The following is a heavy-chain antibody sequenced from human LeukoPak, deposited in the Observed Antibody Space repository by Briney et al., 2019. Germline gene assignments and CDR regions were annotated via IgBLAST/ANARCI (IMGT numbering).Heavy chain of an antibody. J-gene: IGHJ4*02. CDR3: ARSNYSGYGLVDY. CDR2: INPNSGGT. D-gene: IGHD5-12*01. CDR1: VYTFTDYH. V-gene: IGHV1-2*02. Sequence: TSLKVSCMDSVYTFTDYHVYWVRQAPGQVLEWVGWINPNSGGTNYAQKFQGRVTMTRDTTISTAYMELSRLRSDEAAVYYCARSNYSGYGLVDYWGQGTVVTVSS.